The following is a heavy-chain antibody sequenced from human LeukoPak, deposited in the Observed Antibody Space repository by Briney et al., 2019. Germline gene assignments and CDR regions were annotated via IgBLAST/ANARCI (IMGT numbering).Heavy chain of an antibody. Sequence: TPSETLSLTCTVSGGSISTCYYCCIRQPAGKGLEWFGRIYTSGNSKYNPSLNSRLTISVETSTNKFSLKLTSLTAADTAIYYCARDSGRRGYPEYSFGYWGQGTLVTVSS. J-gene: IGHJ4*02. CDR2: IYTSGNS. CDR3: ARDSGRRGYPEYSFGY. D-gene: IGHD3-10*01. CDR1: GGSISTCY. V-gene: IGHV4-4*07.